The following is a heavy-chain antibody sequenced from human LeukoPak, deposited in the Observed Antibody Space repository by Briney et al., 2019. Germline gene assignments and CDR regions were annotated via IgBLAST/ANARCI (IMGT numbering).Heavy chain of an antibody. CDR2: IYYSGST. Sequence: SETLSLTCTVSGGSISSYYWSWIRQPPGKGLEWIGYIYYSGSTNYNPSLKSRVTISVDTSKNQFSLKLSSVTAADTAVYYCARDSIQLWDFDYWGQGTQVTVSS. CDR1: GGSISSYY. CDR3: ARDSIQLWDFDY. D-gene: IGHD5-18*01. J-gene: IGHJ4*02. V-gene: IGHV4-59*12.